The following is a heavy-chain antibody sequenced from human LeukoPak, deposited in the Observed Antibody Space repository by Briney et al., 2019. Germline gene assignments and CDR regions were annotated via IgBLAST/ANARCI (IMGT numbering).Heavy chain of an antibody. V-gene: IGHV3-23*01. CDR2: ISGSGGST. CDR1: GFTFSSYG. Sequence: GGSLRLSCAASGFTFSSYGMSWVRQAPGKGLEWVSAISGSGGSTYYADSVKGRFTISRDNSKNTLYLQMNSLRAEDTAVYYCANAGIAAAELIAWYFDLWGRGTLVTVSS. J-gene: IGHJ2*01. CDR3: ANAGIAAAELIAWYFDL. D-gene: IGHD6-13*01.